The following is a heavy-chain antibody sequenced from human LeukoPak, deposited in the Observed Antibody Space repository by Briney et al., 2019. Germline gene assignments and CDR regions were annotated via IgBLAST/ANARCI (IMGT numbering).Heavy chain of an antibody. CDR2: IKSKTDGGTT. Sequence: PGGSLRLSCAASGFTFSNAWMSWVRQAPGKGLEWVGRIKSKTDGGTTDYAAPVKGRFTISRDDPKNTLYLQMNSLKTEDTAVYYCTTQREGYYGSGSYPPFDYWGQGTLVTVSS. V-gene: IGHV3-15*01. J-gene: IGHJ4*02. CDR3: TTQREGYYGSGSYPPFDY. CDR1: GFTFSNAW. D-gene: IGHD3-10*01.